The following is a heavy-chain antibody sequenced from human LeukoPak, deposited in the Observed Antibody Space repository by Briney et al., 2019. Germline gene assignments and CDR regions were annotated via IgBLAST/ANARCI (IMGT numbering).Heavy chain of an antibody. CDR2: IIPIFGTA. CDR3: ARDLHTYYDFWSGYARYGMDV. V-gene: IGHV1-69*13. CDR1: GYTFTGYY. Sequence: SVKVSCKASGYTFTGYYMHWVRQAPGQGLEWMGGIIPIFGTANYAQKFQGRVTITADESTSTAYMELSSLRSEDTAVYYCARDLHTYYDFWSGYARYGMDVWGQGTTVTVSS. D-gene: IGHD3-3*01. J-gene: IGHJ6*02.